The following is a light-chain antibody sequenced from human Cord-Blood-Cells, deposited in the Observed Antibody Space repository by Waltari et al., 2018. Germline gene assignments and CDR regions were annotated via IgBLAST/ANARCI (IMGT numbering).Light chain of an antibody. CDR3: QQYNNWGT. Sequence: EIVMTQSPATLSVSPGERATLSCRASQSVSSNLAWYQQKPGQAPRLLIYGASPKATGIPARLSGSGSGTEFTLTISSLQSEDFAVYYCQQYNNWGTFGQGTKVEIK. CDR1: QSVSSN. J-gene: IGKJ1*01. V-gene: IGKV3-15*01. CDR2: GAS.